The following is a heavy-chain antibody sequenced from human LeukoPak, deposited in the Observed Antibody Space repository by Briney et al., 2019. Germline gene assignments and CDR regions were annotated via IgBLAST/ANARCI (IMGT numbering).Heavy chain of an antibody. Sequence: GGSLRLSCAASGFTFNNYGMHWVRQAPGKGLEWVAFIRYNGNNQYYADSVKGRFTISRDNSKNTLYLQMNSLKGDDTAVYYCARDRHVYYDILTGYASYFEYWGQGALVTVSS. D-gene: IGHD3-9*01. CDR3: ARDRHVYYDILTGYASYFEY. J-gene: IGHJ4*02. CDR2: IRYNGNNQ. CDR1: GFTFNNYG. V-gene: IGHV3-30*02.